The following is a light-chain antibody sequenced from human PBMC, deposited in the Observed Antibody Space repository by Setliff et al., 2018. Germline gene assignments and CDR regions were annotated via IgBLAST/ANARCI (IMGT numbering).Light chain of an antibody. Sequence: ALAQPASVSGSPGQSITISCIGSSRDVGSYDFVSWYQQHPGKAPKLIIYDVTGRPSGVSDRFSGSKSGDTASLTISGLQAEDEADYYCSSYTNSNTYVFGTGTKVTVL. V-gene: IGLV2-14*03. CDR3: SSYTNSNTYV. J-gene: IGLJ1*01. CDR1: SRDVGSYDF. CDR2: DVT.